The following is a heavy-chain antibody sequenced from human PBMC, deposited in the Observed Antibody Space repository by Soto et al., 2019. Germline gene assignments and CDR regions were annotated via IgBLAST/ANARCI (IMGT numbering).Heavy chain of an antibody. CDR1: GGFVNSDTHS. J-gene: IGHJ6*02. Sequence: QVQLQESGPGLVKPSETLSLTCTVSGGFVNSDTHSWSWIRQTPGKRLEWIGFIYSGGSTKNPSLRSRVTMSVDTSKNQFCLKLRSVIVADTAVYHCARFVRSCSATTCSTRADVWGQGITVTVSS. CDR3: ARFVRSCSATTCSTRADV. D-gene: IGHD2-2*01. CDR2: IYSGGST. V-gene: IGHV4-61*01.